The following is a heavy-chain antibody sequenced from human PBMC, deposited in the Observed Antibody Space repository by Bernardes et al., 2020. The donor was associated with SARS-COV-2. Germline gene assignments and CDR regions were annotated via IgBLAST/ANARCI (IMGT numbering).Heavy chain of an antibody. CDR3: TRGLELELITWFDY. CDR2: ISNDGSIK. D-gene: IGHD1-7*01. CDR1: GFTFSSSA. J-gene: IGHJ4*02. Sequence: GGSLRLSCTASGFTFSSSAMHWVRQAPGKGPEWVALISNDGSIKYYTDSVKGRFTISRDNSKNTLYLLMNSLRTDDTAVYYCTRGLELELITWFDYWGQGTLVTVSS. V-gene: IGHV3-30-3*01.